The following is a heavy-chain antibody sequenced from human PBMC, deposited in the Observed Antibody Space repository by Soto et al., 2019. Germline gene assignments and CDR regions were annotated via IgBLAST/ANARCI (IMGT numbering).Heavy chain of an antibody. CDR1: GFTFSSYA. V-gene: IGHV3-30-3*01. J-gene: IGHJ4*02. Sequence: GGSLRLSCAASGFTFSSYAMHWVRQAPGKGLEWVAVISYDGSNKYYADSVKGRFTISRDNSKNTLYLQMNSLRAEDTAVYYCARKSRYYFFCSGSLLRHPFSYWGQGSLVTVSS. D-gene: IGHD3-3*01. CDR2: ISYDGSNK. CDR3: ARKSRYYFFCSGSLLRHPFSY.